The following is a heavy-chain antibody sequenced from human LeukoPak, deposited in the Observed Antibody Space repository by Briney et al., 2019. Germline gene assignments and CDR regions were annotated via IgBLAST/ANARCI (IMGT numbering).Heavy chain of an antibody. CDR2: IYSGGTI. CDR1: GFTVSSNY. CDR3: ARTEYSSSSLLDY. J-gene: IGHJ4*02. D-gene: IGHD6-6*01. V-gene: IGHV3-53*01. Sequence: PGGSLRLSCAASGFTVSSNYMAWVRQAPGKGLEWVSVIYSGGTIYYADSVKGRFTISRDNSKNTLYLQMNSLRAEDTAVYYCARTEYSSSSLLDYWGQGTLVTVSS.